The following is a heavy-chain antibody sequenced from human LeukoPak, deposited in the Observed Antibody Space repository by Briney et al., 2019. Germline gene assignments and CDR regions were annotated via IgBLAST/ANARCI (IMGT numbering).Heavy chain of an antibody. CDR3: ARDPAHYYDSSGYWNHQAVWFDP. D-gene: IGHD3-22*01. CDR1: GGTFSSYA. Sequence: SVKVSCKASGGTFSSYAISWVRQAPGQGLEWMGGIIPIFGTANYVQKFQGRVTITADESTSTAYMELSSLRSEDTAVYYCARDPAHYYDSSGYWNHQAVWFDPWGQGTLVTVSS. CDR2: IIPIFGTA. V-gene: IGHV1-69*13. J-gene: IGHJ5*02.